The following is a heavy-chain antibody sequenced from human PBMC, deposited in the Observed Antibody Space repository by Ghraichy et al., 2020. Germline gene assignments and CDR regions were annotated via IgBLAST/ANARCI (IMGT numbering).Heavy chain of an antibody. J-gene: IGHJ6*02. D-gene: IGHD1-26*01. Sequence: GGSLRLSCAASGFTFSNAWMTWVRQAPGKGLEWVGRIKSEPGGGTTDYAAPVKGRFTISRDDSKNTLYLQMNSLKTEDTAVYYCTTTVGATMDYYGMDVWGQGTTVTVSS. CDR3: TTTVGATMDYYGMDV. CDR1: GFTFSNAW. V-gene: IGHV3-15*01. CDR2: IKSEPGGGTT.